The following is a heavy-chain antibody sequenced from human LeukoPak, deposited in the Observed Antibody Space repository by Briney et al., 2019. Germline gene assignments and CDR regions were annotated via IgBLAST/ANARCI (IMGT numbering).Heavy chain of an antibody. CDR1: GGSISSGGYY. Sequence: SETLSLTCTVSGGSISSGGYYWSWIRQPPGKGLEWIGYIYHSGSTYYNPSLKSRVTISVDRSKNQFSLKLSSVTAADTAVYYCAREIALEIVVVPAAWGDYFDYWGQGTLVTVSS. CDR2: IYHSGST. D-gene: IGHD2-2*01. CDR3: AREIALEIVVVPAAWGDYFDY. J-gene: IGHJ4*02. V-gene: IGHV4-30-2*01.